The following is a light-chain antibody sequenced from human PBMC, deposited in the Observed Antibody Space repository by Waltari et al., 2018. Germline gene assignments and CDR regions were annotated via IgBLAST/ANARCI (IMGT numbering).Light chain of an antibody. CDR3: HQYGTSPPYT. CDR2: AAS. CDR1: QSVPSNY. V-gene: IGKV3-20*01. J-gene: IGKJ1*01. Sequence: EIVLTQSPGTLSLSLGERATLPCRASQSVPSNYLNWYQQVPGQAPRLLMFAASSRATGIPDRFSGSGSGTDFTLTINSLEPEDFAVYYCHQYGTSPPYTFGQGTKVEIK.